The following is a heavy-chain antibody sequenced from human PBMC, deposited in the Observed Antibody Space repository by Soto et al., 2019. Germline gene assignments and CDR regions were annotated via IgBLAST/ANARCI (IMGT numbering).Heavy chain of an antibody. J-gene: IGHJ4*02. V-gene: IGHV3-23*01. CDR1: GFTFSSYA. CDR3: AKEPRYDILTGYYGPFDY. CDR2: ISGSGGST. Sequence: GGSLRLSCAASGFTFSSYAMSWVRQAPGKGLEWVSAISGSGGSTYYADSVKGRFTISRDNSKNTLYLQMNSLRAEDTAVYYCAKEPRYDILTGYYGPFDYWGQGTLVTVSS. D-gene: IGHD3-9*01.